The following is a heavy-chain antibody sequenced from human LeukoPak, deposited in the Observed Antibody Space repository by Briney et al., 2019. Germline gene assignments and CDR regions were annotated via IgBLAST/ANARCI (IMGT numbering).Heavy chain of an antibody. Sequence: GGSLRLSCAASGFTVSSNYMSWVRQAPGKGLEWVAVISYDGRNKYYADAVKGRFTISRDNSKNTLYLQMNSLRPEDTAVYYCARDPRIAAAGTPPYFDYWGQGTLVTVSS. CDR1: GFTVSSNY. D-gene: IGHD6-13*01. J-gene: IGHJ4*02. CDR2: ISYDGRNK. V-gene: IGHV3-30*03. CDR3: ARDPRIAAAGTPPYFDY.